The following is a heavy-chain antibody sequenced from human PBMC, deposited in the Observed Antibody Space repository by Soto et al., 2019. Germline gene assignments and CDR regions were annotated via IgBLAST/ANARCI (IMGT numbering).Heavy chain of an antibody. V-gene: IGHV4-31*03. J-gene: IGHJ4*02. D-gene: IGHD3-22*01. CDR2: IYYSGST. CDR1: GGSISSGGYY. Sequence: QVQLQESGPGLVKPSQTLSLTCTVSGGSISSGGYYWSWIRQHPGKGLEWIGYIYYSGSTYYNPSLKSRVTITVDTSKNQFSLKLSSVTAADTAVYYCARADYDSSGYYYYFDYWGQGTLVTVSS. CDR3: ARADYDSSGYYYYFDY.